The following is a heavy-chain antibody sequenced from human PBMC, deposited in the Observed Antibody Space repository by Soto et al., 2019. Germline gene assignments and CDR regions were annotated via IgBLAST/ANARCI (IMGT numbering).Heavy chain of an antibody. V-gene: IGHV3-74*01. CDR1: GFTFSNYW. CDR3: ARCGGRGGDLGY. D-gene: IGHD2-21*01. CDR2: IKRDGSSI. J-gene: IGHJ4*02. Sequence: EVQLVESGGGLVQPGGSLRLSCAASGFTFSNYWMDWVRQAPGKGLVWVSRIKRDGSSISYADSVKGRVTISRDNAKNMLDLQVNSLGAEDTAVYYCARCGGRGGDLGYWGQGTLVTVSS.